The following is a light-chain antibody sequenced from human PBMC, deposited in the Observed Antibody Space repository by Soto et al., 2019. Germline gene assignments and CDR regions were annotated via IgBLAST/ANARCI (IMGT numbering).Light chain of an antibody. J-gene: IGLJ3*02. CDR3: QSYDSRLSNWV. Sequence: QSVLTQPPSVSGAPGQRVTISCTGSSSNIGAGYDVPWYQQLPGTAPKLLIYGNSKRPSGVPDRFSGPKSGTSASLAITGLQAGDEADYYCQSYDSRLSNWVFGGGTKLTVL. CDR2: GNS. V-gene: IGLV1-40*01. CDR1: SSNIGAGYD.